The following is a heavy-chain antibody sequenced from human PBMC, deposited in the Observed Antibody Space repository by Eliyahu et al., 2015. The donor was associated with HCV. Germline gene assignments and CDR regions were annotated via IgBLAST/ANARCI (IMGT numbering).Heavy chain of an antibody. J-gene: IGHJ4*02. CDR3: ARDRRDGYNSFDY. CDR2: ISSSSSYI. CDR1: GFTFSSXS. V-gene: IGHV3-21*01. Sequence: EVQLVESGGGLVKPGGSLXLSCXASGFTFSSXSMNWXRPAPGKGVEWVSSISSSSSYIYYADSVKGRFTISRDNAKNSLYLQMNSLRAEDTAVYYCARDRRDGYNSFDYWGQGTLVTVSS. D-gene: IGHD5-24*01.